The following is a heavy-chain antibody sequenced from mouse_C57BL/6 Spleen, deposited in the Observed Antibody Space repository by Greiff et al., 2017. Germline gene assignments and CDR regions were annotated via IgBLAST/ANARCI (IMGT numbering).Heavy chain of an antibody. CDR2: ISDGGSYT. J-gene: IGHJ3*01. Sequence: EVKLVESGGGLVKPGGSLKLSCAASGFTFSSYAMSWVRQTPEKRLEWVATISDGGSYTYYPDNVKGRFTISRDNAKNNLYRQMSHLKAEDTAMYYCARDYYGSSPAWFAYWGQGTLVTVSA. D-gene: IGHD1-1*01. V-gene: IGHV5-4*01. CDR1: GFTFSSYA. CDR3: ARDYYGSSPAWFAY.